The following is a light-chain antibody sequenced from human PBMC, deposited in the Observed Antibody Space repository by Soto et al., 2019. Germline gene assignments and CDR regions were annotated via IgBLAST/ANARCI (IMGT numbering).Light chain of an antibody. CDR2: EVS. CDR3: SSYIKSSIRDRV. J-gene: IGLJ1*01. Sequence: QSALTQPASVSGSPGQSITISCTGSSSDVGGYNFVSWYQQHPGKAPKLMIYEVSNRPSGVSNRFSGSKSGNTASLTISGLQAEDEADYYCSSYIKSSIRDRVFGTGTKVTVL. V-gene: IGLV2-14*01. CDR1: SSDVGGYNF.